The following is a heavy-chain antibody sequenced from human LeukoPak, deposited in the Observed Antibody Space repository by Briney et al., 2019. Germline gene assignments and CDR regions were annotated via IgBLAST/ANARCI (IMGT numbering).Heavy chain of an antibody. V-gene: IGHV4-39*01. D-gene: IGHD6-6*01. CDR3: ARSGGAARGYFDY. CDR2: IYYSGST. Sequence: SETLSLTCTVSGGSISSSSYYWGWIRQPPGKGLEWIGSIYYSGSTYYNPSLKSRVTISVDTSKNQFSLKLSSVTAADTAVYYCARSGGAARGYFDYWGQGTLVTVSS. J-gene: IGHJ4*02. CDR1: GGSISSSSYY.